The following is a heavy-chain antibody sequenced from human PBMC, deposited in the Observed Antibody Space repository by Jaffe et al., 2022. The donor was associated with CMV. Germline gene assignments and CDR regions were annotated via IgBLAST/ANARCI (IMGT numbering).Heavy chain of an antibody. V-gene: IGHV3-53*02. CDR3: VRDGGYCYDDNCHLYYMDV. CDR2: IYYDGTT. CDR1: GFPVTNTF. J-gene: IGHJ6*03. D-gene: IGHD2-15*01. Sequence: EVQLVESGGGLIQPGGSLRLSCVASGFPVTNTFMSWVRQAPGKGLEWVSVIYYDGTTYYADSVKGRFTISRDNSKNTLYLQMNSLRVEDTAVYFCVRDGGYCYDDNCHLYYMDVWGKGTTVTVSS.